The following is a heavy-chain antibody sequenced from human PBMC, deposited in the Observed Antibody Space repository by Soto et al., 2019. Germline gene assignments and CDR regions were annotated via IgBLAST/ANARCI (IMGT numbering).Heavy chain of an antibody. Sequence: QVQLVESGGGVVQPGRSLRLSCAASGFTFSSYGMHWVRQAPGKGLEWVAVISYDGSNKYYADSVKGRFTISRDNSKNTLYLQMNSRRAEDTAVYYCASPRGYSSSSYYYYYGMDVWGQGTTVTVSS. CDR3: ASPRGYSSSSYYYYYGMDV. J-gene: IGHJ6*02. D-gene: IGHD6-13*01. CDR2: ISYDGSNK. CDR1: GFTFSSYG. V-gene: IGHV3-30*03.